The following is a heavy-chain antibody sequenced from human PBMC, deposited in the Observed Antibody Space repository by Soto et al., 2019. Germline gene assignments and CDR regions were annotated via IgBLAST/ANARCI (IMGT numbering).Heavy chain of an antibody. D-gene: IGHD3-16*01. J-gene: IGHJ6*02. Sequence: GASVKVSCKASGYTFTGYYMHWVRQAPGQGLEWMGWINPNSGGTNYAQKFQGWVTMTRDTSISTAYMELSRPRSDDTAVYYCARDRNYDYVWGSPPGGMDVWGQGTTVTVSS. CDR3: ARDRNYDYVWGSPPGGMDV. CDR1: GYTFTGYY. CDR2: INPNSGGT. V-gene: IGHV1-2*04.